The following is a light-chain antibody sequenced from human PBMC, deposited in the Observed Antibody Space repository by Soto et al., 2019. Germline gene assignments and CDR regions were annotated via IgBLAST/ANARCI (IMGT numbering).Light chain of an antibody. V-gene: IGLV1-47*02. CDR2: SNN. CDR1: SSNIGSNY. CDR3: AAWDDSLSGPV. J-gene: IGLJ3*02. Sequence: QAVVTQPPSASGTPGQRVTISCSGSSSNIGSNYVYWYQQLPGTAPKLLIYSNNQRPSGVPDRFSGDKSGTAASLAISGLRSEDEADYYCAAWDDSLSGPVFGGGTQLTVL.